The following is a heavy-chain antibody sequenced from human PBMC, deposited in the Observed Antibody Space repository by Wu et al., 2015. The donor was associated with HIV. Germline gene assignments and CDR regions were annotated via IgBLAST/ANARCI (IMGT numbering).Heavy chain of an antibody. CDR1: GGTFSSYA. J-gene: IGHJ5*02. V-gene: IGHV1-69*05. D-gene: IGHD3-10*01. CDR2: IIPIFGTA. CDR3: ARAASPILSITMVRGNWFDP. Sequence: QVQLVQSGAEVKKPGSSVKVSCKASGGTFSSYAISWVRQAPGQGLEWMGGIIPIFGTANYAQKFQGRVTITTDESTSTAYMELSSLRSEDTAVYYCARAASPILSITMVRGNWFDPGAREPWSPSPQ.